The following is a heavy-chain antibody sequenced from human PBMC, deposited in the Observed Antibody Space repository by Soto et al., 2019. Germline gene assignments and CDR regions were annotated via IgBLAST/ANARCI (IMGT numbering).Heavy chain of an antibody. CDR3: AKYQGGTPKFGY. Sequence: PGGSLKLSCAASGFTFSFYAMTWVRQAPGKGLEWVSAVSGSGGSTYYADSVKGRFTISRDNSKNTLYLQMNSLRAEDTAVYYCAKYQGGTPKFGYWGQGTLVTVSS. CDR1: GFTFSFYA. V-gene: IGHV3-23*01. D-gene: IGHD1-26*01. CDR2: VSGSGGST. J-gene: IGHJ4*02.